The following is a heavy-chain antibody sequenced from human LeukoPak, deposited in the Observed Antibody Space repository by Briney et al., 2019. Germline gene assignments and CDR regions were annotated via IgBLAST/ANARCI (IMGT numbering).Heavy chain of an antibody. CDR3: ARDKAPYYYGSGSYSDY. CDR2: IYSGGST. D-gene: IGHD3-10*01. V-gene: IGHV3-66*02. CDR1: GFTVSSNY. J-gene: IGHJ4*02. Sequence: GGSLRLSCAASGFTVSSNYMSWVRQAPGKGLEWVLIIYSGGSTYYADSVKGRFTISRDNSKNTLYLQMNSLRAEDTAVYYCARDKAPYYYGSGSYSDYWGQGTLFTVSS.